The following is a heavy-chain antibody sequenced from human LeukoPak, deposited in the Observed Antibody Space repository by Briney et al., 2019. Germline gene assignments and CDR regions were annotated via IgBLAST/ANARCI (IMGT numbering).Heavy chain of an antibody. Sequence: SETLSLTCTVSGYSITSGYYWGWIRQPPGKGLEWIGSIYHSGSTYYNPSLKSRVTISVDTSKNQFSLKLSSVTAADTAVYYCASQSDITIFGVVNYWGQGTLVTVSS. CDR2: IYHSGST. J-gene: IGHJ4*02. CDR1: GYSITSGYY. V-gene: IGHV4-38-2*02. CDR3: ASQSDITIFGVVNY. D-gene: IGHD3-3*01.